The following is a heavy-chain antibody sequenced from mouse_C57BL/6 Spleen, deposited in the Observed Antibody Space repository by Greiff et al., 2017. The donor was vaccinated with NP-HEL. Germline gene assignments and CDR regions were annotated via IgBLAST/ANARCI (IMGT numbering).Heavy chain of an antibody. CDR3: ARESPYDGKGY. D-gene: IGHD2-3*01. Sequence: VQLVESGPELVKPGASVKISCKASGYAFSSSWMNWVKQRPGKGLEWIGRIYPGDGDTNYNGKFKGKATLTADKSSSTAYMQLSSLTSEDSAVYFCARESPYDGKGYWGQGTTLTVSS. J-gene: IGHJ2*01. V-gene: IGHV1-82*01. CDR1: GYAFSSSW. CDR2: IYPGDGDT.